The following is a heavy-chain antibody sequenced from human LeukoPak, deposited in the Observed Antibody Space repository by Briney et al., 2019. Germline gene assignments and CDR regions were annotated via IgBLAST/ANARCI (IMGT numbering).Heavy chain of an antibody. J-gene: IGHJ6*02. V-gene: IGHV3-33*08. Sequence: PGGSLRLSCAASGFTFSSYGMHWVRQAPGKGLEWVAVIWYGGSNKYYADSVKGRFTISRDNSKNTLYLQMNSLRAEGTAVYYCAREHESGGYGMDVWGQGTTVTVSS. CDR3: AREHESGGYGMDV. D-gene: IGHD3-10*01. CDR1: GFTFSSYG. CDR2: IWYGGSNK.